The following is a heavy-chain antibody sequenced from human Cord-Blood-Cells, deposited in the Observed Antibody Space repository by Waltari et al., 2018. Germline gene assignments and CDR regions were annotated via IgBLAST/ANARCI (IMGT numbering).Heavy chain of an antibody. CDR2: IKQDGSEK. J-gene: IGHJ4*02. Sequence: EVQLVESGGGLVQPGGSLRLSCAAPGFTFSSYWMSWVRQAPGKGLEWVANIKQDGSEKYYVDSVKGRFTISRDNAKNSLYLQMNSLRAEDTAVYYCARGGRYVDTAMVFDYWGQGTLVTVSS. D-gene: IGHD5-18*01. V-gene: IGHV3-7*01. CDR1: GFTFSSYW. CDR3: ARGGRYVDTAMVFDY.